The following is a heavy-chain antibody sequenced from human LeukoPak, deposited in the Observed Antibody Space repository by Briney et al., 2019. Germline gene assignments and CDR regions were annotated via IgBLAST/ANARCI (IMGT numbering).Heavy chain of an antibody. CDR1: GGSISSGSYY. CDR2: IYTSGGT. CDR3: ARDSYYYGSGSYYN. J-gene: IGHJ4*02. D-gene: IGHD3-10*01. Sequence: PSQTLSLTCTVSGGSISSGSYYWSWIRPPAGKGLEWIGRIYTSGGTNYNPPLKSRVTISVDTSKNQFSLKLSSVTAADTAVYYCARDSYYYGSGSYYNWGQGTLVTVSS. V-gene: IGHV4-61*02.